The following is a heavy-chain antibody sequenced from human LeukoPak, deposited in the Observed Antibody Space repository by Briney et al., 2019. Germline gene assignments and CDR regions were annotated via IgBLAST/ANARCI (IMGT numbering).Heavy chain of an antibody. CDR2: IYPGDSDT. V-gene: IGHV5-51*01. J-gene: IGHJ6*02. Sequence: GESLKISCKGSGYSFTSYWIGWVRQMPGKGLEWMGIIYPGDSDTRYSPSFQGQVTISADKSISTAYLQWSSLRASDTAMYYCARHTLYGYCSGGSCYSLRYYYYYGMDVWGQGTTVTVS. D-gene: IGHD2-15*01. CDR1: GYSFTSYW. CDR3: ARHTLYGYCSGGSCYSLRYYYYYGMDV.